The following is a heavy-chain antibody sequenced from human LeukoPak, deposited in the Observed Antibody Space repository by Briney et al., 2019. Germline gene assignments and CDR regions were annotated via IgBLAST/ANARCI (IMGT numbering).Heavy chain of an antibody. D-gene: IGHD3-3*01. CDR3: ARGGGYYNFWSGDYYHYYYYMDV. J-gene: IGHJ6*03. Sequence: GGSLRLSCAASGLTFSGYGMHWVRQSPGKGLEWVSRINSDGRSTTYADSVKGRFTVSRDNAKNTLYLQMNSLRAEDTAVYYCARGGGYYNFWSGDYYHYYYYMDVWGKGTTVTVSS. V-gene: IGHV3-74*01. CDR1: GLTFSGYG. CDR2: INSDGRST.